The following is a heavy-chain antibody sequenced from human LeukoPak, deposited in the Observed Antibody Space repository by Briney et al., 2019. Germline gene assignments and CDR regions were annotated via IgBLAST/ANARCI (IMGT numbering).Heavy chain of an antibody. J-gene: IGHJ4*02. CDR3: ARADSDGEPIDY. V-gene: IGHV4-59*01. D-gene: IGHD5-24*01. CDR1: GGSISSYY. CDR2: IYYSGRT. Sequence: SETLSLTCTVSGGSISSYYWSWIRQPPGKGLEWIGYIYYSGRTNYNPSLKSRVTISVDTSKNQFSLKLSSVTAADTALYYCARADSDGEPIDYWGQGTLVTVSS.